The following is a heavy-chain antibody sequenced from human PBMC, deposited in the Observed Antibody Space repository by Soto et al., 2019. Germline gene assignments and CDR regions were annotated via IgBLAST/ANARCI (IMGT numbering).Heavy chain of an antibody. CDR1: GDSISGSQW. D-gene: IGHD2-2*01. CDR2: LSHTGTT. Sequence: QVQLQESGPGLVKPSETLSLTCAVSGDSISGSQWWSWVRLPPEKGLAWIGALSHTGTTNYNPSLKSGVAMSVDKPMNQFSLNLTAVTAADTAVYYCARVRRSMDENFVYWGQGTVFTVSP. V-gene: IGHV4-4*02. J-gene: IGHJ4*02. CDR3: ARVRRSMDENFVY.